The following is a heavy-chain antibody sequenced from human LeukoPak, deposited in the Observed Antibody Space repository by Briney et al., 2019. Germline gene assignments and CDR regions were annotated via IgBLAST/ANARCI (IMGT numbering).Heavy chain of an antibody. Sequence: ASVKVSCKASGYTLTDYYMHWVRQAPGQGLEWMGRINPNSGGTNYAQKFQGRVSMTRDTSISTVYMELSRLRSDDTAVYYCARVGYYESSGYYEYWGQGTLVTVSS. D-gene: IGHD3-22*01. V-gene: IGHV1-2*06. J-gene: IGHJ4*02. CDR2: INPNSGGT. CDR3: ARVGYYESSGYYEY. CDR1: GYTLTDYY.